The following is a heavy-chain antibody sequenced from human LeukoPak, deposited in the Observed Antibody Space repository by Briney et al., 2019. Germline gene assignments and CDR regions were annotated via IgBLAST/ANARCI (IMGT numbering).Heavy chain of an antibody. CDR1: GYTFTGYY. V-gene: IGHV1-2*02. Sequence: ASVKVSCKASGYTFTGYYMHRVRQAPGQGLEWMGWINPNSGGTNYAQKFQGRVTMTRDTSISTAYMELSRLRSDDTAVYYCARDEGMFSSSPTGYWGQGTLVTVSS. J-gene: IGHJ4*02. CDR3: ARDEGMFSSSPTGY. D-gene: IGHD6-13*01. CDR2: INPNSGGT.